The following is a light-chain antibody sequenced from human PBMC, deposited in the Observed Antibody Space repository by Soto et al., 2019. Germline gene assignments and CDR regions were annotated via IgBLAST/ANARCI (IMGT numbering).Light chain of an antibody. Sequence: EIVMTQSPATLSVSPGERATLSCRASQSVRSNLAWYQQKPGQAPRLLIYGASTRATGIPARFSGSGSGTEFTLTISSPQSGDFAVYYCQQYNNWPPSYTFGQGTKLEIK. CDR2: GAS. V-gene: IGKV3-15*01. J-gene: IGKJ2*01. CDR3: QQYNNWPPSYT. CDR1: QSVRSN.